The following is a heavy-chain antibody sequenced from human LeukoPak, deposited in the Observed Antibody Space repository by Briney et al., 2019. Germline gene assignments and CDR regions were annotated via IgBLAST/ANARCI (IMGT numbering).Heavy chain of an antibody. V-gene: IGHV1-2*02. CDR2: INPHSGGT. Sequence: ASVKVSCKASGYTFTGYYMRWVRQAPGQGLEWMGWINPHSGGTDYAQKVQGRGTMTRDTSISTAYMELSRLRSDDTAVYYCARGEGDFWSGYYSLTYFDYWGQGTLVTVSS. J-gene: IGHJ4*02. D-gene: IGHD3-3*01. CDR1: GYTFTGYY. CDR3: ARGEGDFWSGYYSLTYFDY.